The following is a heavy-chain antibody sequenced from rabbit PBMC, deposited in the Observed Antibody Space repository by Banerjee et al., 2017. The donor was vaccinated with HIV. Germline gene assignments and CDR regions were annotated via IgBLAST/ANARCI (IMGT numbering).Heavy chain of an antibody. CDR3: ARDRASGSGYYFGL. J-gene: IGHJ3*01. D-gene: IGHD1-1*01. V-gene: IGHV1S45*01. CDR2: IGAGSSGST. CDR1: GFSFSSSYD. Sequence: QEQLEESGGDLVKPEGSLTLTCTASGFSFSSSYDMCWVRQAPGKGLEWIACIGAGSSGSTYYARWAKGRFTISKTSSTTVTLQMTSLTAADTATYFCARDRASGSGYYFGLWGQGTLVTVS.